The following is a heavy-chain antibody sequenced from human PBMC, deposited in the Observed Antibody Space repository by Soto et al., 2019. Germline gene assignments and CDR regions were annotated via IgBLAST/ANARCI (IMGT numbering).Heavy chain of an antibody. CDR3: IRQRFQYDDGSQDFDY. D-gene: IGHD3-16*01. CDR1: GLTFSSNW. J-gene: IGHJ4*02. Sequence: GGSLRLSCAASGLTFSSNWMHWFRQAPGKGLVWGSRINGGGSSTSYAASVKGRFTISRDNAKNTLYLQMNSLRVEDTAVYYCIRQRFQYDDGSQDFDYWGQGTLVTVSS. V-gene: IGHV3-74*01. CDR2: INGGGSST.